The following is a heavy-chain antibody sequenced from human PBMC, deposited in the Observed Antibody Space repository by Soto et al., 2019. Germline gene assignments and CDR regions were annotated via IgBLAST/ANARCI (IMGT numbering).Heavy chain of an antibody. V-gene: IGHV1-18*04. CDR2: ISAYNGNT. Sequence: ASVKVSCKASGYTSTSYGISWVRQAPGQGLEWMGWISAYNGNTNYAQKLQGRVTMTTDTSTSTAYMELRSLRSDDTAVYYCARARSSSGRYPTYFDYWGQGTLVTVSS. J-gene: IGHJ4*02. CDR3: ARARSSSGRYPTYFDY. CDR1: GYTSTSYG. D-gene: IGHD6-19*01.